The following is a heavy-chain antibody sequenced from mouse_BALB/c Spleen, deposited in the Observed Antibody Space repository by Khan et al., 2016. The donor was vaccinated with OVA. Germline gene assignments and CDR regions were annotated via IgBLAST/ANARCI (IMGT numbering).Heavy chain of an antibody. D-gene: IGHD2-1*01. CDR2: IWTGGST. J-gene: IGHJ1*01. CDR1: GFSLTSYG. CDR3: SRYYGNHEWYFDV. Sequence: QVQLQESGPGLVAPSQSLSITCTVSGFSLTSYGVHWVRQPPGKGLEWLGVIWTGGSTNYNSALMSRLSISKDNFKSQVFLKMNSLQTDDTAMYCGSRYYGNHEWYFDVGGAGTTVTVSS. V-gene: IGHV2-9*02.